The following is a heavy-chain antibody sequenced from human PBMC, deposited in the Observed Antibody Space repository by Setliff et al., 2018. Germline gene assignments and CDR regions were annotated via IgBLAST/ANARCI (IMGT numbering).Heavy chain of an antibody. CDR1: GFTFSSYA. Sequence: LSLTCAASGFTFSSYAMNWVRQAPGKGLEWVSFISGGGSRTYYADSVKGRFTISRDNSKNTLYLQMNSLSAEDTAVYYCAKDSSGRDAFDIWGQGTMVTVSS. CDR3: AKDSSGRDAFDI. CDR2: ISGGGSRT. V-gene: IGHV3-23*01. D-gene: IGHD3-10*01. J-gene: IGHJ3*02.